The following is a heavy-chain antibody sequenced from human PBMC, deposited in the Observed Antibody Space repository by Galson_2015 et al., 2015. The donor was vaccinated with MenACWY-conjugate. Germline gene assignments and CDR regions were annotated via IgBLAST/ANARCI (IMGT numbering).Heavy chain of an antibody. J-gene: IGHJ4*02. CDR2: IYWDDDK. CDR1: GFSLTTPGVG. V-gene: IGHV2-5*02. CDR3: AHSGEYCSRTSCYYFDY. D-gene: IGHD2-2*01. Sequence: PALVKPTQPLTLTCTFSGFSLTTPGVGVAWIRQPPGKALEWLALIYWDDDKRYRPSLRGRLTVTKDTSKNRVVLTMTNVDPVDTATYYCAHSGEYCSRTSCYYFDYWGQGAPVTVSS.